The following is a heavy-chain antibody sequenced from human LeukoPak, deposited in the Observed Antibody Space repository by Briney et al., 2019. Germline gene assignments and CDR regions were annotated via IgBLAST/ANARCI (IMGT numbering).Heavy chain of an antibody. J-gene: IGHJ5*02. V-gene: IGHV3-23*01. Sequence: PGGSLRLSCSASGFMFTKYGMSWVRQAPGKGLEWVSGLSGSGDGQFYADSVEGRLTISRDIFNNIWYLQMNSLRAEDTAVYYCAKGCQCPSGLSSWFDPRGQGTLVAVSS. CDR3: AKGCQCPSGLSSWFDP. D-gene: IGHD1-14*01. CDR2: LSGSGDGQ. CDR1: GFMFTKYG.